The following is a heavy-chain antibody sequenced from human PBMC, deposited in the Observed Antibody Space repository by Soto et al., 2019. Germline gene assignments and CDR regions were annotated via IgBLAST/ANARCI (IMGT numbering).Heavy chain of an antibody. CDR1: GFSLSTSGVG. CDR3: AHRGYGSLPFDS. J-gene: IGHJ4*02. CDR2: IYWDDDK. Sequence: QITLKASGPTLVKPTQTLTLTCTFSGFSLSTSGVGVGWIRQPTGKSLEWLALIYWDDDKRYSPSVRSRLTITKDTSKNQLVITMTIMDPVDKATYFSAHRGYGSLPFDSCGQGTLDTVSS. V-gene: IGHV2-5*02. D-gene: IGHD3-10*01.